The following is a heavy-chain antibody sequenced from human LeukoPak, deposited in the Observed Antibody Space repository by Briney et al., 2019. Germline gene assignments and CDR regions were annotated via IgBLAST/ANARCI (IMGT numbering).Heavy chain of an antibody. CDR1: GFTFNNYA. Sequence: PGGSLRLSCAASGFTFNNYAMSWVRQAPGKGLEWVSAIRGSGGSTYYADSVKGRFTISRDNSKNTLYLQMNSLRAEDTAVYYCAKDRSNGVVVPAAMSGADYWGQGTLVTVSS. V-gene: IGHV3-23*01. J-gene: IGHJ4*02. CDR2: IRGSGGST. D-gene: IGHD2-2*01. CDR3: AKDRSNGVVVPAAMSGADY.